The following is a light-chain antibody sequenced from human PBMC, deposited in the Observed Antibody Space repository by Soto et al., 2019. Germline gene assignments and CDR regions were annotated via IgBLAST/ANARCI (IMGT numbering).Light chain of an antibody. Sequence: EIVLTQSPGTLSLSPGERATLSCRASQSVSNNYLAWYQQKPGQAPRLLIYGASNRATGIPDRFSGSGSGTDFTLTINSLQPEDFATYSCQQSYNSPQTFGQGTKVDIK. CDR2: GAS. V-gene: IGKV3-20*01. CDR1: QSVSNNY. CDR3: QQSYNSPQT. J-gene: IGKJ1*01.